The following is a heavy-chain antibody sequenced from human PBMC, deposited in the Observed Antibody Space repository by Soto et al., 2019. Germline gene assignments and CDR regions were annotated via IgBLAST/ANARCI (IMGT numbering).Heavy chain of an antibody. CDR2: IWYDGSNK. CDR3: AREHCSGGSCYSGNYYYGMDV. D-gene: IGHD2-15*01. V-gene: IGHV3-33*01. J-gene: IGHJ6*02. Sequence: PGGSLRLSCAASGFTFSSYGMHWVRQAPGKGLEWVAVIWYDGSNKYYADSVKGRFTISRDNSKNTLYLQMNSLRAEDTAVYYCAREHCSGGSCYSGNYYYGMDVWGQGTTVTVSS. CDR1: GFTFSSYG.